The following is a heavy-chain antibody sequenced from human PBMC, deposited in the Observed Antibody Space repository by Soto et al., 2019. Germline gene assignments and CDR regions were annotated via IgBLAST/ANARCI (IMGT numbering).Heavy chain of an antibody. CDR1: GYTFTGYY. Sequence: GASVKVSCKASGYTFTGYYMHWVRQAPGEGLEWMGWINPNSGGTNYAQKFQGRVTMTRDTSISTAYMELSRLRSDDTAVYYCAREGYSSSWYGVYFDYWGQGTLVTVYS. D-gene: IGHD6-13*01. J-gene: IGHJ4*02. CDR3: AREGYSSSWYGVYFDY. V-gene: IGHV1-2*02. CDR2: INPNSGGT.